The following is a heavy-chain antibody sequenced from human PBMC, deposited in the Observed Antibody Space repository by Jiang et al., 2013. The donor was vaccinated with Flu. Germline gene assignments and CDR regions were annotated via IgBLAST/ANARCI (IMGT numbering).Heavy chain of an antibody. CDR3: AKGFGSEVDGDYVDPIWAFDI. D-gene: IGHD4-17*01. Sequence: QLVESGGGLVQPGGSLRLSCAASGFTFSSYAMSWVRQAPGKGLEWVSAISGSGGSTYYADSVKGRFTISRDNSKNTLYLQMNSLRAEDTAVYYCAKGFGSEVDGDYVDPIWAFDIWGQGTMVTVSS. CDR2: ISGSGGST. V-gene: IGHV3-23*04. CDR1: GFTFSSYA. J-gene: IGHJ3*02.